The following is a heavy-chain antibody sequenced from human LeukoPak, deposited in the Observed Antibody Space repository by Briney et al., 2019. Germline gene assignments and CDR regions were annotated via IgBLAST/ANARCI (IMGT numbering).Heavy chain of an antibody. CDR3: VKVAVAGYYYYGMDV. CDR2: ISSNGGST. J-gene: IGHJ6*02. V-gene: IGHV3-64D*06. Sequence: GGSLRLSCSASGFTFSSYAMHWVRQAPGKGLEYVSAISSNGGSTYYADSVKGRFTISRDNSKNTLYLQMSSLRVEDTAVYYCVKVAVAGYYYYGMDVWGQGTTVTVSS. D-gene: IGHD6-19*01. CDR1: GFTFSSYA.